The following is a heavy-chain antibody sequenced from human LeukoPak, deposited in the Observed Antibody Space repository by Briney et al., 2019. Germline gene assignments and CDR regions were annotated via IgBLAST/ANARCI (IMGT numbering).Heavy chain of an antibody. Sequence: ASVKVSCKASGYTFTGYYMHWVRQAPGQGLEWMGWINPNSGGTNYAQKFQGRVTMTRDTSTSTAYMELGRLRSDDTAVYYCAVDYGSGSYYNYDYWGQGTLVTVSS. CDR3: AVDYGSGSYYNYDY. CDR2: INPNSGGT. D-gene: IGHD3-10*01. J-gene: IGHJ4*02. V-gene: IGHV1-2*02. CDR1: GYTFTGYY.